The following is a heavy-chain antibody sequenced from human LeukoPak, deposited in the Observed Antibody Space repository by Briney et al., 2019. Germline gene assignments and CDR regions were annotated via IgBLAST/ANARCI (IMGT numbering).Heavy chain of an antibody. V-gene: IGHV3-49*03. CDR1: GFTFDNYG. Sequence: PGGSLRLSCTASGFTFDNYGVSWFRQAPGKGLEWVGFIRSKAHDATPQYGASVKGRFTISRDDSKSIAYLQMSSLNTDDTAVYYCTRSKSYDFILDYWGQGTLVTVSS. CDR3: TRSKSYDFILDY. D-gene: IGHD3-3*01. CDR2: IRSKAHDATP. J-gene: IGHJ4*02.